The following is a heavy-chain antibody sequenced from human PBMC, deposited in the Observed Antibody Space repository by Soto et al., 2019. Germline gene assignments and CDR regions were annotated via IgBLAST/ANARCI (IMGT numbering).Heavy chain of an antibody. Sequence: QVQLVQSGAEVKKPGASVKVSCKASGYTFTGYYMHWVRQAPGQGLEWMGWINPNSGGTNYAQKVQGRVTMTRDTSISTAYMELSRLRSDDTAVYYCARDDFEDYYGMDVWGQGTTVTVSS. CDR3: ARDDFEDYYGMDV. D-gene: IGHD3-3*01. J-gene: IGHJ6*02. V-gene: IGHV1-2*02. CDR2: INPNSGGT. CDR1: GYTFTGYY.